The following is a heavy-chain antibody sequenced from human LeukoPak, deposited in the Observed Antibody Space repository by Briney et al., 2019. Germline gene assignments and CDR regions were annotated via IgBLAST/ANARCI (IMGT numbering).Heavy chain of an antibody. CDR1: GGTFSSYA. D-gene: IGHD2-15*01. J-gene: IGHJ6*04. Sequence: SVKVSCKASGGTFSSYAISWVRQAPGQGLEWMGGIIPIFGTANYAQKFQGRVTITADESTSTAYMELSSLRSEDTAVYYCARSIVVVVAAGAYYYYGMDVWGRGTTVTVSS. CDR2: IIPIFGTA. CDR3: ARSIVVVVAAGAYYYYGMDV. V-gene: IGHV1-69*01.